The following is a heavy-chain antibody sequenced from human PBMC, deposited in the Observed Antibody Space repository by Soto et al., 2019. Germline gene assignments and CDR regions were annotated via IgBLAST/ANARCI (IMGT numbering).Heavy chain of an antibody. CDR2: ISSSSSSI. V-gene: IGHV3-21*01. J-gene: IGHJ5*02. D-gene: IGHD3-22*01. CDR3: ARADYFDSSAYYFSGSFDP. Sequence: GGSLRLSCAASGFTFSAYNMNWVRQAPGKGLEWVSSISSSSSSIYYADSVKGRFTISRDNAKTSLYLQMNSLRAEDTAVYYCARADYFDSSAYYFSGSFDPWGQGTLVTVSS. CDR1: GFTFSAYN.